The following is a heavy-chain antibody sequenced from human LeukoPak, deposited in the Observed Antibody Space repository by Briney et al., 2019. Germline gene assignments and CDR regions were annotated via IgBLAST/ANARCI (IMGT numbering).Heavy chain of an antibody. D-gene: IGHD2-15*01. V-gene: IGHV3-23*01. J-gene: IGHJ4*02. Sequence: GGSLRLSCAASGFTFSNYAMSWVRQAPGKGLEWVSAISDSGGATNCADSVKGRFTISRDNSKNTLYLQMNSLRAEDTAVYYCAKRSCSGGSCNFDYWGQGTLVTVPS. CDR3: AKRSCSGGSCNFDY. CDR2: ISDSGGAT. CDR1: GFTFSNYA.